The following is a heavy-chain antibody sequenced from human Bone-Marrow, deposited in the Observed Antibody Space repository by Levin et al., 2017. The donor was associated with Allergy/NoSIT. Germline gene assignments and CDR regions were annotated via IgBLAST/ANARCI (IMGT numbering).Heavy chain of an antibody. J-gene: IGHJ5*02. Sequence: GESLKISCAASGFTFDRHAMHWVRQAPGKGLEWVAVISYDGSKEHYADSVKGRFTISRDNSKSTLYLQMNSLRGEDTAVYYCARDSSSWFDPWGQGTLVTVSS. CDR1: GFTFDRHA. V-gene: IGHV3-30-3*01. CDR3: ARDSSSWFDP. CDR2: ISYDGSKE. D-gene: IGHD6-13*01.